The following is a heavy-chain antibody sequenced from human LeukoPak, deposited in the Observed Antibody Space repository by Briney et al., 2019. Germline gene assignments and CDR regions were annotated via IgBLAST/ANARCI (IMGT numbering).Heavy chain of an antibody. CDR3: ARDFGDGYFDY. CDR2: IIPIFGTA. J-gene: IGHJ4*02. CDR1: GGTFSSYA. V-gene: IGHV1-69*06. D-gene: IGHD2-21*02. Sequence: GASVKVSCKASGGTFSSYAISWVRQAPGQGLEWMGGIIPIFGTANYAQKFQGRVTITADKSTSTAYMELSSLRSEDTAVYYCARDFGDGYFDYWGQGTLVTVSS.